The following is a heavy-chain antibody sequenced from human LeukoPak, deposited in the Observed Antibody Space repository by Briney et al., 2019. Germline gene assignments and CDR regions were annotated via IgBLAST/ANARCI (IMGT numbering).Heavy chain of an antibody. V-gene: IGHV3-23*01. CDR2: ISGSGDST. J-gene: IGHJ4*02. Sequence: GGSLRLSCAASGFTFSSYAMSWVRQAPGKGLEWVSAISGSGDSTYYGGSVMGRFTISRDNSKNTLYLQMNGLRAEDTAVYYCAKTRPLDSSSWSHGDYWGQGTLVTVSS. CDR1: GFTFSSYA. D-gene: IGHD6-13*01. CDR3: AKTRPLDSSSWSHGDY.